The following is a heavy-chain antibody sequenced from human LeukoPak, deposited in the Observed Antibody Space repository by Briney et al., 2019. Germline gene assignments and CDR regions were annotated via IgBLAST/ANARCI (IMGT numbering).Heavy chain of an antibody. D-gene: IGHD2-15*01. CDR1: GGSFSGYY. CDR3: ARGAGYCSGGSCSYYFDY. Sequence: SSETLSLTCAVYGGSFSGYYWSWIRQPPGKGLEWIGEINHSGSTNYNPSLKSRVTISVDTSKNQFSLELSSVTAADTAVYYCARGAGYCSGGSCSYYFDYWGQGTLVTVSS. J-gene: IGHJ4*02. V-gene: IGHV4-34*01. CDR2: INHSGST.